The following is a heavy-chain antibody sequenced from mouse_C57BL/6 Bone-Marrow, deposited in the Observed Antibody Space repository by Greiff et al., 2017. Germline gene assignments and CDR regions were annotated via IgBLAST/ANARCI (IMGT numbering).Heavy chain of an antibody. CDR1: GYSITSGYY. CDR2: ISYDGSN. Sequence: LMESGPGLVKPSQSLSLTCSVTGYSITSGYYWNWIRQFPGNKLEWMGYISYDGSNNYNPSLKNRISITRDTSKNQFFLKLNSVTTEDTATYYCARAPSYYYGSSYGFAYWGQGTLVTVSA. D-gene: IGHD1-1*01. J-gene: IGHJ3*01. CDR3: ARAPSYYYGSSYGFAY. V-gene: IGHV3-6*01.